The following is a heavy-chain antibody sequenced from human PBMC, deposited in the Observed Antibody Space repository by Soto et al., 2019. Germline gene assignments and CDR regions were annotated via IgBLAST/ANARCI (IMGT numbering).Heavy chain of an antibody. D-gene: IGHD5-12*01. J-gene: IGHJ4*02. Sequence: QVQLVQSGAEVKKPGSSVKVSCKASGGTFSTSTFTWVRQAPGQGLEWMGRIIPILSTADYAQQFQGTVTITADEATSTVYMELISLRSQDTGVYYCARDLSIGSVYSGYDGIDKWGQGTLVTVSS. CDR1: GGTFSTST. V-gene: IGHV1-69*08. CDR3: ARDLSIGSVYSGYDGIDK. CDR2: IIPILSTA.